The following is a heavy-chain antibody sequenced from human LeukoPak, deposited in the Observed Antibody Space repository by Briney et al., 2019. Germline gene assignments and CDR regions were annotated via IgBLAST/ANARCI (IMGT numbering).Heavy chain of an antibody. Sequence: SETLSLTCTVSGGSISSHYWSWIRQPPGKGLEWIGYIYYSGSTYYNPSLKSRVTISVDTSKNQFSLKLSSVTAADTAVYYCASVLAAQQDYWGQGTLVTVSS. V-gene: IGHV4-59*11. CDR3: ASVLAAQQDY. J-gene: IGHJ4*02. CDR1: GGSISSHY. D-gene: IGHD6-6*01. CDR2: IYYSGST.